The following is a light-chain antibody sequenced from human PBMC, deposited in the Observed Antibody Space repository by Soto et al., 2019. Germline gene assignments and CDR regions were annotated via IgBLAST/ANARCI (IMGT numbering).Light chain of an antibody. CDR2: GAS. CDR3: QQYGSAPQT. V-gene: IGKV3-20*01. J-gene: IGKJ1*01. CDR1: QSVINNF. Sequence: EIELTQSPGTLSLSPGERATLSCRASQSVINNFLAWYHQKPGQAPRLLIYGASTRATGIPDRFSGGGSGTDFTLTISRLEPEDFAVYYCQQYGSAPQTFGQGTKVDVK.